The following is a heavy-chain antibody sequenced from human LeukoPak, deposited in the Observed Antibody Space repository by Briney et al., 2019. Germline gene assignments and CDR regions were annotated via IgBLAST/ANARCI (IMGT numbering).Heavy chain of an antibody. V-gene: IGHV4-34*01. CDR3: ASHYDILTGREN. CDR2: INHSGST. D-gene: IGHD3-9*01. Sequence: PSETLSLTCAVYGGSFSGYYWSWIRQPPGKGLEWIGEINHSGSTNYNPSLKSRVTISVDTSKNQFSLKLSSVTAADTAVYYCASHYDILTGRENWGQGTLVTVSS. J-gene: IGHJ4*02. CDR1: GGSFSGYY.